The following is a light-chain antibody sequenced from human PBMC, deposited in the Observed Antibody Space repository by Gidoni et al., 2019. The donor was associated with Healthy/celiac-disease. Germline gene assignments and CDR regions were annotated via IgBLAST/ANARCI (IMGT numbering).Light chain of an antibody. CDR3: VLYMGSGIGV. V-gene: IGLV8-61*01. J-gene: IGLJ3*02. CDR1: SGSVSTSYY. CDR2: STN. Sequence: QTVVTQEPSFSVSPGGTVTHTCGLSSGSVSTSYYPSWYQQTPGQAPRTLIYSTNTRSSGVPDRFSGSILGNKAALTITGAQADDESDYYCVLYMGSGIGVFGGGTKLTVL.